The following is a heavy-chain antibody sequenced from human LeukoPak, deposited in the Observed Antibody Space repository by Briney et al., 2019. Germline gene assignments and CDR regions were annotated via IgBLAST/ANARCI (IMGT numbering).Heavy chain of an antibody. J-gene: IGHJ5*02. CDR3: ARLWFGELRWGNNWFDP. V-gene: IGHV3-23*01. D-gene: IGHD3-10*01. CDR1: GFTFRSYG. CDR2: ISGSGGST. Sequence: GGSLRLSCAASGFTFRSYGMSWVRQAPGKGLEWVSGISGSGGSTYYADSVKGRFTISRDNSKNTLYLQMNSLRAEDTAVYYCARLWFGELRWGNNWFDPWGQGTLVTVSS.